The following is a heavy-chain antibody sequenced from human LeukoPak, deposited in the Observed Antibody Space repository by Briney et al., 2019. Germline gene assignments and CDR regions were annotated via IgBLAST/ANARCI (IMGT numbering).Heavy chain of an antibody. Sequence: GGSLRLSCAASGFTFSSYSMTWVRQAPGKGLEWVSSISSSSSYICYADSVMGRFTISRDNAKNSLYLQMNSLRAEDTAVYYCARDYGGLSRDAFDIWGQGTMVTVSS. J-gene: IGHJ3*02. CDR1: GFTFSSYS. V-gene: IGHV3-21*01. D-gene: IGHD2-2*01. CDR2: ISSSSSYI. CDR3: ARDYGGLSRDAFDI.